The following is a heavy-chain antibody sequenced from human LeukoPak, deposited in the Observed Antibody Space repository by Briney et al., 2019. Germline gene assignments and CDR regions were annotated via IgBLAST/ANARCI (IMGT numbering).Heavy chain of an antibody. Sequence: SXXXYYWSWIRQPPGKGLEWIGYIYYSGSTNYNPSLKSRVTISVDTSKKQFSLKLSSVTAADTAVYYCARVEARHGNGMDVWGQGTTVTVSS. V-gene: IGHV4-59*01. J-gene: IGHJ6*02. CDR2: IYYSGST. CDR3: ARVEARHGNGMDV. D-gene: IGHD6-6*01. CDR1: SXXXYY.